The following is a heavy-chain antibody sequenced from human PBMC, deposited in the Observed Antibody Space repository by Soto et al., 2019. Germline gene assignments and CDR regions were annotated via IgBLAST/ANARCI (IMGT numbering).Heavy chain of an antibody. CDR1: GFTFSSYG. CDR2: IWYDGSNK. V-gene: IGHV3-33*01. Sequence: ESGGGVVQPGRSLRLSCAASGFTFSSYGMHWVRQAPGKGLEWVAVIWYDGSNKYYADSVKGRFTISRDNSKNTLYLQMNSLRAEDTAVYYCARAGDYGGNSYFQHWGQGTLVTVSS. CDR3: ARAGDYGGNSYFQH. D-gene: IGHD4-17*01. J-gene: IGHJ1*01.